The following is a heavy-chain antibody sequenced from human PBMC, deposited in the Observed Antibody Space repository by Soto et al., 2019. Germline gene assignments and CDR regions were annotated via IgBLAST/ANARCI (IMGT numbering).Heavy chain of an antibody. CDR1: GFTLSDYY. CDR2: NRNKANRYTT. V-gene: IGHV3-72*01. CDR3: VRGLNSFDR. J-gene: IGHJ4*02. D-gene: IGHD3-9*01. Sequence: EVQLVESGGGLVQPGGSLRLSCVASGFTLSDYYMDWVRQVPGKGLEWVALNRNKANRYTTEYAASVRGRFTFSRDESKNLLYLQMNSLKSDDTAVYYCVRGLNSFDRWGPGSLVTVSS.